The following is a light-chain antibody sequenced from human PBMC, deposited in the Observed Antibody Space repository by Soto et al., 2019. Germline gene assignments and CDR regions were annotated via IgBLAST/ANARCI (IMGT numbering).Light chain of an antibody. J-gene: IGKJ1*01. V-gene: IGKV3-20*01. CDR1: QRVISNY. Sequence: EVVLTQSPGTVSLSTGARVTLSCRASQRVISNYLAWFQQRPGQAPRRLIYAASSRATGIPDRFSGSGSGTDFTLSISRLEPEDFAVYYCQQYGSSLTWTFGQGTKVEIK. CDR2: AAS. CDR3: QQYGSSLTWT.